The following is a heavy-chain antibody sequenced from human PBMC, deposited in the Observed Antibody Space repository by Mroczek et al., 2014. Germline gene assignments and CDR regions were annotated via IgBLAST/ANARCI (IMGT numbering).Heavy chain of an antibody. J-gene: IGHJ6*02. CDR1: GGSISSYY. D-gene: IGHD3-10*01. V-gene: IGHV4-59*01. CDR3: ARDTPRSEWFGLDGMDV. CDR2: IYYSGST. Sequence: QVQLQQWGAGLLKPSETLSLTCTVSGGSISSYYWSWIRQPPGKGLEWIGYIYYSGSTNYNPPLKSRVTISVDTSKNQFSLKLSSVTAADTAVYYCARDTPRSEWFGLDGMDVWGQGTTVTVSS.